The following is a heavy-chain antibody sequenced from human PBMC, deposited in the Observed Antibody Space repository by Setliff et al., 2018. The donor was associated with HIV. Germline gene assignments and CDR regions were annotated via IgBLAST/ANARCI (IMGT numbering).Heavy chain of an antibody. D-gene: IGHD2-15*01. J-gene: IGHJ1*01. CDR1: GGSFNGYY. Sequence: TLSLTCAVYGGSFNGYYWSWIRQPPGKGLEWIGEINHSGSTNYNPSLKGRVTMSVDKSKNQFSLRLSSVTAADTAVYYCARARRAGSGPKYFQHWGQGTLVTVSS. V-gene: IGHV4-34*01. CDR2: INHSGST. CDR3: ARARRAGSGPKYFQH.